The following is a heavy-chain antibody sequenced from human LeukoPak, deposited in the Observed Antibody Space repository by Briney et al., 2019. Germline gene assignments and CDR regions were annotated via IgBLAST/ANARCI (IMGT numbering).Heavy chain of an antibody. D-gene: IGHD1-26*01. J-gene: IGHJ4*02. CDR3: ASPNSLIVGATPVWDY. CDR1: GGSFSSYY. CDR2: IYYSGST. Sequence: SETLSLTCAVHGGSFSSYYWTWIRQPPGKGLEWIGSIYYSGSTYYNPSLKSRVTISVDTSKNQFSLKLSSVTAADTAVYYCASPNSLIVGATPVWDYWGQGTLVTVSS. V-gene: IGHV4-39*01.